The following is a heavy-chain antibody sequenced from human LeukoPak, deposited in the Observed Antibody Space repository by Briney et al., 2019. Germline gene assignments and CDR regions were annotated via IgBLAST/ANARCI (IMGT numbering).Heavy chain of an antibody. J-gene: IGHJ4*02. CDR2: IKSKTDGGTT. CDR1: GFTFSNAW. D-gene: IGHD6-6*01. CDR3: TTFILDRSSFGY. V-gene: IGHV3-15*01. Sequence: GGSLRLSCAASGFTFSNAWMSWVRQAPGKGLEWVGRIKSKTDGGTTDCAAPVKGRFTISRDDSKNTLYLQMNSLKTEDTAVYYCTTFILDRSSFGYWGQGTLVTVSS.